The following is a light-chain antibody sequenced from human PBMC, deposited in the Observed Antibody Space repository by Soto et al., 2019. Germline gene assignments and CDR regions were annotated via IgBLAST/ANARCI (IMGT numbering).Light chain of an antibody. CDR3: QQYVTSPWA. CDR1: QSVSSSF. J-gene: IGKJ1*01. Sequence: EIALTQSPGTLSLSQGARATLSCRASQSVSSSFLAWYQQKPGQAPRLRIYGASNRATGIPDRFSGSGSGTDFTLTISRLEPEDFAVYYCQQYVTSPWAFCQGTKVDI. V-gene: IGKV3-20*01. CDR2: GAS.